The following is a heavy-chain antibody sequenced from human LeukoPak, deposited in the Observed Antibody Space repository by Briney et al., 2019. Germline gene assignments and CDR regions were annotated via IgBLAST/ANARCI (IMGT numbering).Heavy chain of an antibody. J-gene: IGHJ5*02. CDR1: GYTFTGYY. CDR2: INPSGGST. CDR3: ARDRVPITMVRGETNWFDP. V-gene: IGHV1-46*01. Sequence: ASVKVSCKASGYTFTGYYMHWVRQAPGQGLEWMGIINPSGGSTSYAQKFQGRVTMTRDTSTSTVYMELSSLRSEDTAVYYCARDRVPITMVRGETNWFDPWGQGTLVTVSS. D-gene: IGHD3-10*01.